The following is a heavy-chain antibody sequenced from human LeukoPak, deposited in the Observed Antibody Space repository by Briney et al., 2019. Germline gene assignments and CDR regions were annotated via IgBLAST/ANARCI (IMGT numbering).Heavy chain of an antibody. D-gene: IGHD2-2*01. CDR3: ARGRTGAAALDF. CDR2: GTHSGST. CDR1: GGSFSGHY. J-gene: IGHJ4*02. Sequence: SETLSLTCAVYGGSFSGHYWTWIRQPPGKGLEWIGGGTHSGSTNYNPSLKSRVTISVDTSKNQFSLKLTSVSAADTAVYHCARGRTGAAALDFWGPGTLVTVSS. V-gene: IGHV4-34*01.